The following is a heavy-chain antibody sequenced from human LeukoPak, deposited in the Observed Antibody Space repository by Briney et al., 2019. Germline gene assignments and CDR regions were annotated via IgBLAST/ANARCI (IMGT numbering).Heavy chain of an antibody. D-gene: IGHD3-10*01. V-gene: IGHV1-8*01. CDR1: GYTLTSYD. Sequence: GASVKVSCKASGYTLTSYDINWVRQASGQGLEWMGWMSPNSGNTGYAQKFQGRVSMTSNTSIRTAYMELSSLRSEDTAVYYCARSRPMARGVIVYYGMDVWGQGTTVTVSS. CDR2: MSPNSGNT. CDR3: ARSRPMARGVIVYYGMDV. J-gene: IGHJ6*02.